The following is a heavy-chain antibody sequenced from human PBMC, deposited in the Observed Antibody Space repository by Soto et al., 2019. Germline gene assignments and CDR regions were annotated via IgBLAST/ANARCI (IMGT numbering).Heavy chain of an antibody. J-gene: IGHJ4*02. CDR1: GDTFTFYS. D-gene: IGHD3-10*01. CDR2: INPILSMS. V-gene: IGHV1-69*02. Sequence: QVQLVQSGAEVKRPGSSVKVSCKASGDTFTFYSINWVRQAPELGLEWMGRINPILSMSNYAQRCQGRVRMTADTSTSTAYMELSSLRSEDTAIYYCASSYGSGYRACDYWGQGALVTVSS. CDR3: ASSYGSGYRACDY.